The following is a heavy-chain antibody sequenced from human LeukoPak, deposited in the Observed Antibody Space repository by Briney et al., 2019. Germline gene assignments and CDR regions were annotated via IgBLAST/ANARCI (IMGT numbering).Heavy chain of an antibody. V-gene: IGHV1-69*13. CDR1: GYTFTSYG. D-gene: IGHD3-22*01. CDR3: ARDKPQYYYDSSGSFDY. J-gene: IGHJ4*02. CDR2: IIPIFGTA. Sequence: SVKVSCKASGYTFTSYGISWVRQAPGQGLEWMGGIIPIFGTANYAQKFQGRVTITADESTSTAYMELSSLRSEDTAVYYCARDKPQYYYDSSGSFDYWGQGTLVTVSS.